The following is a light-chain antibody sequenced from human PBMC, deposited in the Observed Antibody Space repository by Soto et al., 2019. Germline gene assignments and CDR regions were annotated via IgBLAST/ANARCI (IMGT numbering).Light chain of an antibody. CDR1: ESVSTN. CDR3: QQYNNWPIT. V-gene: IGKV3-15*01. J-gene: IGKJ5*01. CDR2: GAS. Sequence: EIAMSQSPATLAASPGERAAHFCRATESVSTNLAWYQQKPGQAPRLLFYGASTRATGIPARFSGSGSGTEFTLTINSLQSEDFEIYYCQQYNNWPITFGQGTRLEIK.